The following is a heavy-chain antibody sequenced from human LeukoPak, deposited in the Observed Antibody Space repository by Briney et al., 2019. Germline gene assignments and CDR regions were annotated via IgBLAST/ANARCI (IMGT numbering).Heavy chain of an antibody. J-gene: IGHJ4*01. CDR1: GFTFSNYA. CDR3: ARGRPTTTIFDS. CDR2: ISGSGDST. V-gene: IGHV3-23*01. D-gene: IGHD1-1*01. Sequence: PGGSLRLSCAASGFTFSNYAMSWVRQAPGKGLEWVSTISGSGDSTYYADSAKGRFTISRDNSKNTLYLQMISLRAEDTAVYYCARGRPTTTIFDSWGRGTLVTVSS.